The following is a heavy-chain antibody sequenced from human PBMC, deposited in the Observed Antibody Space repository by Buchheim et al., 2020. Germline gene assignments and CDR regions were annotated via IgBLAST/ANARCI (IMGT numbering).Heavy chain of an antibody. J-gene: IGHJ4*02. CDR3: ARIDDSSGYYSYLDY. Sequence: QVTLRESGPALVKPTQTLTLTCTFSGFSLSTSGMCVSWIRQPPGKALEWLARIDWDDDKYYSTSLKTRLTISKPTPKNQVGLTMTNMDPVDTATYYCARIDDSSGYYSYLDYWGQGTL. D-gene: IGHD3-22*01. CDR2: IDWDDDK. CDR1: GFSLSTSGMC. V-gene: IGHV2-70*15.